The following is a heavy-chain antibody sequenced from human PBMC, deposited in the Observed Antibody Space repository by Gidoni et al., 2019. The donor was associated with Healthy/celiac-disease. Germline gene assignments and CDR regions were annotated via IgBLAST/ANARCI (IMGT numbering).Heavy chain of an antibody. J-gene: IGHJ4*02. CDR1: GFTFSDYY. CDR2: ISSSSSYT. V-gene: IGHV3-11*06. D-gene: IGHD6-13*01. Sequence: QVQLVESGGGLVKPGGSLRLSCAASGFTFSDYYMSWIRQAPGKGLEWVSYISSSSSYTNYADSVKGRFTISRDNAKNSLYLQMNSLRAEDTAVYYCARGLMRGSSFFDYWGQGTLVTVSS. CDR3: ARGLMRGSSFFDY.